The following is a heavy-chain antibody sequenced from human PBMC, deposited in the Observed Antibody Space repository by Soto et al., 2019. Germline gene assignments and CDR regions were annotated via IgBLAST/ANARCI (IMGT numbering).Heavy chain of an antibody. CDR2: IYYSGST. Sequence: PSETLSLTCAVYGGSFSGYYWSWIRQPPGKGLEWIGYIYYSGSTNYNPSLKSRVTISVDTSKNQFSLKLSSVTAADTAVYYCARYGTIGSPYYYYYYGMDVWGQGTTVTVSS. CDR3: ARYGTIGSPYYYYYYGMDV. J-gene: IGHJ6*02. D-gene: IGHD1-26*01. CDR1: GGSFSGYY. V-gene: IGHV4-59*01.